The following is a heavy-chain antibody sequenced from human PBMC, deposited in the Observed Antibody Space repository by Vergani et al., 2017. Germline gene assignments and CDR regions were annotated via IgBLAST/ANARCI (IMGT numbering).Heavy chain of an antibody. J-gene: IGHJ5*02. D-gene: IGHD6-13*01. Sequence: QVQLQESGPGLVKPSQTLSLTCTVSGGSISSGSYYWSWIRQPAGKGLEWIGRIYTSGSHNYNPSLKSRVTISVDTSKNQFSLKLSSVNAADTAVYYCARVIINIADSYNWFDPWGQGTLVTVSS. V-gene: IGHV4-61*02. CDR3: ARVIINIADSYNWFDP. CDR2: IYTSGSH. CDR1: GGSISSGSYY.